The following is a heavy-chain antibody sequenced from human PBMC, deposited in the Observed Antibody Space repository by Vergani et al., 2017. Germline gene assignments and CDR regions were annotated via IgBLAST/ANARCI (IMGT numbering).Heavy chain of an antibody. CDR2: INPSGGHT. J-gene: IGHJ4*02. Sequence: QVQVVQSGAEVKKSGASVKVSCKTSGYTFSNYYMHWVRQAPGQGLEWMGIINPSGGHTNYAQKFQGRVTMTRDTSTSTVYMDLSSLRSEDTAIYYCARGDYGILTGYRYWGQGTLVIVSA. CDR1: GYTFSNYY. V-gene: IGHV1-46*03. D-gene: IGHD3-9*01. CDR3: ARGDYGILTGYRY.